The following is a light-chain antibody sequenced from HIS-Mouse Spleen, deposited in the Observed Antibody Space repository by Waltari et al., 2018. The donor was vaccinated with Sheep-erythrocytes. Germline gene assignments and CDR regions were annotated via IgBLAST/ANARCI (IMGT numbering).Light chain of an antibody. CDR3: MQALQTPRT. Sequence: DIVMTQSPLSLPVTTGEPAAISCRPGQSLLHSNGYNYLDWYLQKPGQSPQLLIYLGSNRASGVPDRFSGSGSGTDFTLKISRVEAEDVGVYYCMQALQTPRTFGQGTKVEIK. V-gene: IGKV2-28*01. CDR1: QSLLHSNGYNY. CDR2: LGS. J-gene: IGKJ1*01.